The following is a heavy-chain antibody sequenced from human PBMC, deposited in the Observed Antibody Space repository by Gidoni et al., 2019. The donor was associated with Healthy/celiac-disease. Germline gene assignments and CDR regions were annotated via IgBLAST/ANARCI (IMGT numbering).Heavy chain of an antibody. V-gene: IGHV3-21*01. J-gene: IGHJ5*02. CDR3: ARGDIAARGIS. D-gene: IGHD6-6*01. CDR2: ISSSRSHI. Sequence: VQLVESGGGLVKPGGSLRLSCAASGFTFSSYSMTWVRQAPGKGLVVVSSISSSRSHIYYADSVKGRFTISRDNAKNSLYVQMNSLRAEDTAVYYYARGDIAARGISWGQGTLVTVSS. CDR1: GFTFSSYS.